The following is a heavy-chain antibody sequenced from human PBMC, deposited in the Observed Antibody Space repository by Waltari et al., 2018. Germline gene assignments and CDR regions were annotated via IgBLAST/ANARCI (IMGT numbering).Heavy chain of an antibody. D-gene: IGHD3-22*01. CDR2: ISYNGRNI. CDR1: EFTFSSYA. J-gene: IGHJ6*02. Sequence: QVQLVESGGGVVQPGRSLRLSCAASEFTFSSYAMHWVRQAPGKGLAWVAVISYNGRNIYYVDSVKGRFSISRDNSEKMLYLQMNSLRAEDTAVYYCARDYCDRTNCHGMDVWGQGTTVTVFS. CDR3: ARDYCDRTNCHGMDV. V-gene: IGHV3-30*04.